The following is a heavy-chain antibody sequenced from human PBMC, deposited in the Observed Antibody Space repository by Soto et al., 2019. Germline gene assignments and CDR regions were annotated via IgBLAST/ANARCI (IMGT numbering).Heavy chain of an antibody. V-gene: IGHV4-31*11. Sequence: PSGTLSLSCAVYGGCSGSGGYSWSGIRQHQGKGLEWIGYIYYSGSTYYNPSLKSRVTISVDTSKNQFSLKLSSVTAADTAVYYCASAPFFIRRRRKSIHYYY. CDR3: ASAPFFIRRRRKSIHYYY. D-gene: IGHD2-2*02. CDR2: IYYSGST. J-gene: IGHJ6*01. CDR1: GGCSGSGGYS.